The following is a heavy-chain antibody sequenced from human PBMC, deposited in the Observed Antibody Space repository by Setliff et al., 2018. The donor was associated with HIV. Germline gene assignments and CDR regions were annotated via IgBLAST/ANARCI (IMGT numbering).Heavy chain of an antibody. Sequence: SETLSLTCSVSGGSISSYFSSYFWTWIRQPAGKGLEWIGRISTNGNTNYNPSLRSRVTISIDTSKNQFSLKLSSVTAADTAVYFCARGRGSSSSWPIDYWGQGTLVTVSS. D-gene: IGHD6-13*01. V-gene: IGHV4-61*02. CDR2: ISTNGNT. CDR3: ARGRGSSSSWPIDY. J-gene: IGHJ4*02. CDR1: GGSISSYFSSYF.